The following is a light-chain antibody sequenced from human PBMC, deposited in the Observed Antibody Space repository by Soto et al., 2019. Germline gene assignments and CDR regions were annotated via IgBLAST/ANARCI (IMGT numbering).Light chain of an antibody. Sequence: QSALTQPPSASGSPGQSVTISCTGTSSDVGDYNYVSWYQQHPGKAPKLMIYEVSKRPSGVPDRFSVSKSGNTASLTVSGLQAEDEADYYCLSYAGSNNLFGGGTKLTVL. CDR3: LSYAGSNNL. CDR1: SSDVGDYNY. J-gene: IGLJ3*02. V-gene: IGLV2-8*01. CDR2: EVS.